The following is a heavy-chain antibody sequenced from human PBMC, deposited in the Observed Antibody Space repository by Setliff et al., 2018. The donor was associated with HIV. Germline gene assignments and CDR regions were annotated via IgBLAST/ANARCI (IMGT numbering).Heavy chain of an antibody. CDR3: ARAPLYDSSGYPLVYWYFDL. J-gene: IGHJ2*01. V-gene: IGHV3-21*01. D-gene: IGHD3-22*01. Sequence: NPGGSLRLSCAASGFTFSGYTLNWVRQAPGKGLEWVSSISSSSSYIYYADSLKGRFTISRDNAKNSLYLQMNSLRAEDTAVYYCARAPLYDSSGYPLVYWYFDLWGRGTLVTVSS. CDR1: GFTFSGYT. CDR2: ISSSSSYI.